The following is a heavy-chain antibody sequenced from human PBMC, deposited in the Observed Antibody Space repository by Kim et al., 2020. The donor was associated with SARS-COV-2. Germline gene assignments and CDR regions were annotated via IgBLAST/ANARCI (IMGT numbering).Heavy chain of an antibody. J-gene: IGHJ4*02. Sequence: YYSGSTNSNPSLKSRVTISVDTSKNQFSLKLSSVTAADTAVYYCARGFAYWGQGTLVTVSS. CDR2: YYSGST. V-gene: IGHV4-59*09. CDR3: ARGFAY.